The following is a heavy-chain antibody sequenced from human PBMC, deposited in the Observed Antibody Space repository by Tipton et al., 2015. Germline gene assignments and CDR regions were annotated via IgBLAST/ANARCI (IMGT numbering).Heavy chain of an antibody. Sequence: GLVKPSETLSLTCAVSGYSISSGYYWSWIRQPPGKGLEWIGSFFHSGNTFHNPSLRSRVIISVDTSKNQFPLTVTSVTAADTAVYYCARSRYTVTPDSWGQGTLVIVSS. D-gene: IGHD4-17*01. CDR3: ARSRYTVTPDS. CDR2: FFHSGNT. V-gene: IGHV4-38-2*01. CDR1: GYSISSGYY. J-gene: IGHJ4*02.